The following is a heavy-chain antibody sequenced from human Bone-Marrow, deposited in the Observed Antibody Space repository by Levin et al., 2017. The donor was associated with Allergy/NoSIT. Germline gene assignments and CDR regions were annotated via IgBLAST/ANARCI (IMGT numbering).Heavy chain of an antibody. CDR3: ARRSGTYGGSNRYFDY. CDR2: INPNGGST. CDR1: GYTFTNYY. D-gene: IGHD3-16*02. J-gene: IGHJ4*02. Sequence: AASVKVSCKASGYTFTNYYMFWVRQAPGQGLEWMGIINPNGGSTNYAQKFQGRVTLTRDTSTSTVYMELSSLRPEDTAVYYCARRSGTYGGSNRYFDYWGQGTLVTVSS. V-gene: IGHV1-46*01.